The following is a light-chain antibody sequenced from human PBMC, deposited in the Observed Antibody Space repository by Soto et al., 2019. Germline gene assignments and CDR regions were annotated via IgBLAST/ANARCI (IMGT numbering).Light chain of an antibody. CDR2: AAS. CDR1: QVITTD. CDR3: LQDYTYPRT. Sequence: AIQMTQSPSSLSASVGDRVTITCRASQVITTDLGWYQQKPGKAPRLLIYAASSLQSGVPSRFSGSGAGTDFTLTISSLKAEDFATYYCLQDYTYPRTFGQRTKVEIK. V-gene: IGKV1-6*01. J-gene: IGKJ1*01.